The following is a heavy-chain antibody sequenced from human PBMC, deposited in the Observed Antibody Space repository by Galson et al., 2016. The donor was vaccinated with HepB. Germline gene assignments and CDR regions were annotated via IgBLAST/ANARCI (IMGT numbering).Heavy chain of an antibody. D-gene: IGHD2-2*01. Sequence: SLRLSCAASGFTVRNKYMSWARQAPGKGLEWVSFIYAEGHTDYRDSVKGRFTISRDDSKNTVSLQLNSLRAEDTAVYYCAYHDIWGQGTMVTVSS. CDR1: GFTVRNKY. CDR3: AYHDI. CDR2: IYAEGHT. V-gene: IGHV3-53*01. J-gene: IGHJ3*02.